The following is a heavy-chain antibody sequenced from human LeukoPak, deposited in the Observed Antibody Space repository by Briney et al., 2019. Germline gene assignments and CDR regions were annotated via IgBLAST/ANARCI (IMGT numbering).Heavy chain of an antibody. J-gene: IGHJ1*01. CDR1: GFIFSNNW. CDR3: VRDLQVWELQY. D-gene: IGHD1-26*01. Sequence: GGSLRLSCAAYGFIFSNNWMHWVRQTPGKGLEWVSRITPDGTGATYADSVKGRFTIFRDNAQNTVYLQMNSLRVEDTAVYYCVRDLQVWELQYWGQGTLVTVPS. V-gene: IGHV3-74*01. CDR2: ITPDGTGA.